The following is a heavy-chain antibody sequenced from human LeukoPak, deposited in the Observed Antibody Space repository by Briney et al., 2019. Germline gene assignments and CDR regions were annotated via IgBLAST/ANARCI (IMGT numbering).Heavy chain of an antibody. J-gene: IGHJ6*02. D-gene: IGHD3-16*01. Sequence: SETLSLTCTVSGGSISSSSYYWGWIRQPPGKGLEWIGSIYYSGSTYYNPSLKSRVTISVDTSKNQFSLKLSSVTAADTAVYYCESGGNYGMDVWGQGTTVTVSS. V-gene: IGHV4-39*07. CDR1: GGSISSSSYY. CDR3: ESGGNYGMDV. CDR2: IYYSGST.